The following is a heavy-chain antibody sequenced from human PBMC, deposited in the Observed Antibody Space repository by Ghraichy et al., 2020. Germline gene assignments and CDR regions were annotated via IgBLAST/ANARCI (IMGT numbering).Heavy chain of an antibody. Sequence: GGSLRLSGAASGYTCNNDAMSWVRQAPGKGQEWVSAISGNGDTTYYADSVKGRFTISRDNSKNTLYLQMNSLRAEDTTVYYCVKDPPYYGSGKNWFDPWGQGTLVTVSS. CDR1: GYTCNNDA. J-gene: IGHJ5*02. CDR3: VKDPPYYGSGKNWFDP. CDR2: ISGNGDTT. D-gene: IGHD3-10*01. V-gene: IGHV3-23*01.